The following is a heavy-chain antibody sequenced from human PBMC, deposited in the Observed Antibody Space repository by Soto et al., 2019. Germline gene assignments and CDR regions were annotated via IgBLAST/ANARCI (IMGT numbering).Heavy chain of an antibody. Sequence: QVQLQQWGAGLLKPSETLSLTCAVYGGSFSGYDWCWIRQPPGKGLEWIGEINHSGSTNYNPSLKRTVTISVDASKNQFSLTLSSVTAAYTAVYYCARNRGCSGCSRYAGMYWVQGTLVTVSS. CDR2: INHSGST. CDR1: GGSFSGYD. CDR3: ARNRGCSGCSRYAGMY. V-gene: IGHV4-34*01. J-gene: IGHJ4*02. D-gene: IGHD2-15*01.